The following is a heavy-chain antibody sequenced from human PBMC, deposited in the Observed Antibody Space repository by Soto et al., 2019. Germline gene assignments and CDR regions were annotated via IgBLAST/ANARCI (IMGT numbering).Heavy chain of an antibody. V-gene: IGHV3-30-3*01. CDR1: GFRFCIYA. CDR2: ISYDGSNK. CDR3: AREVGYSRFYYYYYYGMDV. D-gene: IGHD4-4*01. Sequence: PRLSCAACGFRFCIYAMHWLRKAPGKGLEWVAVISYDGSNKYYADSVKGRFTISRDNSKNTLYLQMNSLRAEDTAVYYCAREVGYSRFYYYYYYGMDVWGQGTTVTVSS. J-gene: IGHJ6*02.